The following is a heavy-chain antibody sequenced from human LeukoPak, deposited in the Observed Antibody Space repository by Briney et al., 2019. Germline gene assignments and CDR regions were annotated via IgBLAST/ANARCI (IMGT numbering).Heavy chain of an antibody. CDR2: ISGSGGTT. V-gene: IGHV3-23*01. D-gene: IGHD2-15*01. CDR3: AKAPGHCRGGNCYDD. Sequence: GGSLRLSCVASGFSFSSYAMSWVRQAPGKGLEWVSFISGSGGTTYNADSVKGRFTISRDNSRNTLYLQMKSLRADDTAVYYCAKAPGHCRGGNCYDDWGQGSLVTVSS. J-gene: IGHJ4*02. CDR1: GFSFSSYA.